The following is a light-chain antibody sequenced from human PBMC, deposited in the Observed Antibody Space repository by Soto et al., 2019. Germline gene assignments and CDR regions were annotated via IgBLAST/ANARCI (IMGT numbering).Light chain of an antibody. CDR2: LAS. CDR1: QSISNY. Sequence: DIQMTQSPSSLSASVGDRVTITCRASQSISNYLHWYQQRPGKAPKRLIYLASSLSSGVPSKFSGSGSGTDFTLTISVLQPEDSATYYCHQTDKPPLTFGQGTKVELK. CDR3: HQTDKPPLT. J-gene: IGKJ1*01. V-gene: IGKV1-39*01.